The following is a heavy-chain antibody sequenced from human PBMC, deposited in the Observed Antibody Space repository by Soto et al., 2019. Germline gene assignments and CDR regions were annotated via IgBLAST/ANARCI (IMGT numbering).Heavy chain of an antibody. V-gene: IGHV4-4*07. CDR2: IYTTGST. J-gene: IGHJ4*01. D-gene: IGHD3-22*01. Sequence: TVSYGYSISYCCRCIRQKAGKGLEWMGRIYTTGSTNYNPSLKSRVTVSVDTSKNQFSLELSSVTAADTAVYYCERDLYYDSSGSSFDFWGNGPPVT. CDR1: YGYSISYC. CDR3: ERDLYYDSSGSSFDF.